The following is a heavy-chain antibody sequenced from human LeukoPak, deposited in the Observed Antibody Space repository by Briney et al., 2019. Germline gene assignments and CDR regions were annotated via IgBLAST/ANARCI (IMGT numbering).Heavy chain of an antibody. V-gene: IGHV3-23*01. J-gene: IGHJ6*03. CDR1: GFTFSSYA. Sequence: GGSLRLSCAASGFTFSSYAMSWVRQAPGKGLEWVSAISGSGGSTYYADSVKGRFTISRDNAKNSLYLQMNSLRAEDTAVYYCARVLPYYDFWSGPISGGYMDVWGKGTTVTVSS. CDR2: ISGSGGST. D-gene: IGHD3-3*01. CDR3: ARVLPYYDFWSGPISGGYMDV.